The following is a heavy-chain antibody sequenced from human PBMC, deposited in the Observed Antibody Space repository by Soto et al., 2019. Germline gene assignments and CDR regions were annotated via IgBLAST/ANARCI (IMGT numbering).Heavy chain of an antibody. CDR3: ASTVTDYYYYYMDV. CDR1: GGSISSSSYY. D-gene: IGHD4-17*01. CDR2: IYYSGST. J-gene: IGHJ6*03. Sequence: QLQLQESGPGLVKPSETLSLTYTVSGGSISSSSYYWGCIRQPPGKGLEWIGSIYYSGSTYYNPSLKSRVTISVDTSKNRCSLKLSSVTAAATAVYYCASTVTDYYYYYMDVWGEGTTITVSS. V-gene: IGHV4-39*01.